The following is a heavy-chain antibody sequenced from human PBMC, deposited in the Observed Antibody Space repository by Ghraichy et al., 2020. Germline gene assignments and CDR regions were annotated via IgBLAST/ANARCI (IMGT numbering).Heavy chain of an antibody. CDR3: AKDGYSSGSLRIYYSDF. D-gene: IGHD6-19*01. Sequence: GGSLRLSCAASGFTFNSYAMSWVRQAPGKGLEWVSAISDSGGTTYSADSVKGRFTISRDNSKNTLYLQMNSLRPEDTAVYYCAKDGYSSGSLRIYYSDFWGQGTLVTVSS. J-gene: IGHJ4*02. CDR1: GFTFNSYA. CDR2: ISDSGGTT. V-gene: IGHV3-23*01.